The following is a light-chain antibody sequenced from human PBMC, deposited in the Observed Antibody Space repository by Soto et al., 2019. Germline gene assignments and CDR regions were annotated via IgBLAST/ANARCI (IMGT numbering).Light chain of an antibody. V-gene: IGKV1-5*01. CDR1: QTISHW. CDR2: DAS. J-gene: IGKJ1*01. CDR3: QQYNTYWT. Sequence: DIHLTQSPSTLSASVGDRVTITCRASQTISHWLAWYQQKPGKAPKLLIFDASNLEHGVPSRFSGSGSGTGFTLTITGLQPDDFATYYCQQYNTYWTFGQGTKVEI.